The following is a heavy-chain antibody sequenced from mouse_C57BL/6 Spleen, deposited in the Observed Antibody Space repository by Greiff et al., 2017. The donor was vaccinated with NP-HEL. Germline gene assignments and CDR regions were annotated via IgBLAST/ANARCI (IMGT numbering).Heavy chain of an antibody. D-gene: IGHD2-1*01. CDR1: GYTFTSYW. V-gene: IGHV1-59*01. CDR3: AREGDYGNQGAMDY. Sequence: QVQLQQPGAELVRPGTSVKLSCKASGYTFTSYWMHWVKQRPGQGLEWIGVIDPSDSYTNYNQKFKGKATLTVDTSSSTAYMQLSSLTSEDSAVYYCAREGDYGNQGAMDYWGQGTSVTVSS. J-gene: IGHJ4*01. CDR2: IDPSDSYT.